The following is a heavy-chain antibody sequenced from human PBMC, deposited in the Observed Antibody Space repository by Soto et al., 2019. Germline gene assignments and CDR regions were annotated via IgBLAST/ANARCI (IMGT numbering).Heavy chain of an antibody. J-gene: IGHJ6*02. CDR2: IYYSGST. V-gene: IGHV4-31*03. CDR3: ARMVIGYYDSSGQTLDV. Sequence: SETLSLTCTVSGGSISSGGYYWSWIRQHPGKGLEWIGYIYYSGSTYYNPSLKSRATISVDTSKNQFSLKLSSVTAADTAVYYCARMVIGYYDSSGQTLDVWGQGTTVTVS. CDR1: GGSISSGGYY. D-gene: IGHD3-22*01.